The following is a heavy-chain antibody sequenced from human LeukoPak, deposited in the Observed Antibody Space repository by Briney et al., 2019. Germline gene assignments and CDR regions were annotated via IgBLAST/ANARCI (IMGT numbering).Heavy chain of an antibody. J-gene: IGHJ4*02. CDR3: ATLARGGYYYDSRGYLPPADTQLDN. Sequence: GGSLRLSCAASGFTFSDYAMHWVRQAPGKGLEWVALISYDGSNKYYADPVKGRFTISRDNSKNTLFLQMNSLRTVDTAVYYCATLARGGYYYDSRGYLPPADTQLDNWGQGPLVTVSS. CDR1: GFTFSDYA. CDR2: ISYDGSNK. D-gene: IGHD3-22*01. V-gene: IGHV3-30*04.